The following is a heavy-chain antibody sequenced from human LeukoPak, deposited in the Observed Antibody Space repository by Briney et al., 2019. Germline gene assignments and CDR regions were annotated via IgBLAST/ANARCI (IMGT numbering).Heavy chain of an antibody. V-gene: IGHV3-9*03. CDR1: GFTFDDYA. Sequence: GGSLRLSCAASGFTFDDYAMHWVRQAPGKGLEWVSGISWNSGSIGYADSVKGRFTISRDNAKNSLYLQMNSLRAEDMALYYCAKFGYDSSGYPDAFDIWGQGTMVTVSS. D-gene: IGHD3-22*01. CDR3: AKFGYDSSGYPDAFDI. J-gene: IGHJ3*02. CDR2: ISWNSGSI.